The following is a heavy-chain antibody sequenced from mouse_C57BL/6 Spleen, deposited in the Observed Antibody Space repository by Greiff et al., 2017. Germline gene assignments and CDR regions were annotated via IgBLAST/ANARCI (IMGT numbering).Heavy chain of an antibody. CDR3: AKYLRQDFYY. CDR2: ISSGSSTI. D-gene: IGHD5-1*01. Sequence: EVQGVESGGGLVKPGGSLKLSCAASGFTFSDYGMHWVRQAQEKGLEWVAYISSGSSTIYYADTVKGRFTISRDNAKNTLYLQMTSLRSEDTAMYYCAKYLRQDFYYWGQGTTLTVSS. CDR1: GFTFSDYG. J-gene: IGHJ2*01. V-gene: IGHV5-17*01.